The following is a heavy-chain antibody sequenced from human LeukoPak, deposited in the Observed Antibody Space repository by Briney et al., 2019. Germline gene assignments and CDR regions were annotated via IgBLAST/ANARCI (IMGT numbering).Heavy chain of an antibody. D-gene: IGHD3-9*01. CDR1: GFTFSYYA. J-gene: IGHJ4*02. CDR3: AKGVRFLDWWILDY. CDR2: ISGSDNT. V-gene: IGHV3-23*01. Sequence: PGGSLRLSCAASGFTFSYYAMSWVRQAPGRGLEWVSGISGSDNTYYADSVKGRFTISRDNSKNTLYLQMNSLRVEDTAIYYCAKGVRFLDWWILDYWGQGSLVTVSS.